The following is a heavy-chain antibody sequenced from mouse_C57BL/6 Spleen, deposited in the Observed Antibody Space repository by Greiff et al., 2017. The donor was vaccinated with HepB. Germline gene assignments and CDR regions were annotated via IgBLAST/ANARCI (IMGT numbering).Heavy chain of an antibody. V-gene: IGHV1-80*01. CDR3: ARSDGYDGYFDY. J-gene: IGHJ2*01. CDR2: IYPGDGDT. CDR1: GYAFSSYW. Sequence: VQLQQSGAELVKPGASVKISCKASGYAFSSYWMNWVKQRPGKGLEWIGQIYPGDGDTNYNGKFKGKATMTADKSSSTAYLHLSSLTSEDSAVYFCARSDGYDGYFDYWGQGTTLTVSS. D-gene: IGHD2-2*01.